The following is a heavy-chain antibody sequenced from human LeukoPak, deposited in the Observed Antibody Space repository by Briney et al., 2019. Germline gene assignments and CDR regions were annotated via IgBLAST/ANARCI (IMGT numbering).Heavy chain of an antibody. Sequence: GGSLRLSCAASGFTFSSYEMNWVRQAPGKGLEWVSYISSSGSTIYYADSVKGRFTISRDNSKNTLYLQMNSLRAEDTAVYYCAADILAGYFLDYYYMDVWGKGTTVTISS. J-gene: IGHJ6*03. CDR3: AADILAGYFLDYYYMDV. CDR2: ISSSGSTI. CDR1: GFTFSSYE. V-gene: IGHV3-48*03. D-gene: IGHD3-9*01.